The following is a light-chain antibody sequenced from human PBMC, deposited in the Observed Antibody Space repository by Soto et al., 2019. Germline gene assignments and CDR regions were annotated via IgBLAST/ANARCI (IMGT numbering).Light chain of an antibody. CDR2: EVS. CDR1: SSDVGGYNY. CDR3: QSYDSSLSGWV. Sequence: QSALTQPPSASGSPGQSVTISCTGTSSDVGGYNYVSWYQQHPGKAPKLMIYEVSKRPSGVPDRFSGSKSGNTASLTVSGLQAEDEADYYCQSYDSSLSGWVFGTGTKLTVL. V-gene: IGLV2-8*01. J-gene: IGLJ1*01.